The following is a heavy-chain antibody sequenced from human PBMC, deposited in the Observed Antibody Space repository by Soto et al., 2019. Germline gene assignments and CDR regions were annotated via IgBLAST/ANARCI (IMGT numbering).Heavy chain of an antibody. Sequence: QVQLQESGPGLVKPSQTLSLTCTVSGGSISSGGYYWSWIRQHPGQGLEWIGYIYYSGSTYYNPSLKSRVTISVDTSKNQFSLKLSSVTAADTAVYYCARKGYCSGGSCYGAYFDYWGQGTLVTVSS. CDR1: GGSISSGGYY. J-gene: IGHJ4*02. V-gene: IGHV4-31*03. D-gene: IGHD2-15*01. CDR3: ARKGYCSGGSCYGAYFDY. CDR2: IYYSGST.